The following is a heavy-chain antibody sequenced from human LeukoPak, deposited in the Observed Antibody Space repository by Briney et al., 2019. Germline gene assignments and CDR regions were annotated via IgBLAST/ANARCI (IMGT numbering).Heavy chain of an antibody. J-gene: IGHJ4*02. CDR2: ISSSGSTI. Sequence: PGGSLRLSCAASGFTFSSYEMNWVRQAPGKGLEWVSYISSSGSTIYYADSVKGRFTISRDNAKNSLYLQMNSLRAEDTAVYYCAREDTATVTCDYWGQGTLVTVSS. CDR1: GFTFSSYE. CDR3: AREDTATVTCDY. V-gene: IGHV3-48*03. D-gene: IGHD5-18*01.